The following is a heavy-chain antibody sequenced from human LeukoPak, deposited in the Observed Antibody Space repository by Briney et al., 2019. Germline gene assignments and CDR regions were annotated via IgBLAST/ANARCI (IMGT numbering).Heavy chain of an antibody. CDR3: ARDPGTGTTYSWFDP. Sequence: GGSLRLSCAASGFIFSSYWMHWVRHAPGKGLAWVSRINTDGSSTSYADSVKGRFTISRDNAKNSLYLQMNSLRAEDTAVYYCARDPGTGTTYSWFDPWGQGTLVTVSS. D-gene: IGHD1-7*01. J-gene: IGHJ5*02. CDR1: GFIFSSYW. CDR2: INTDGSST. V-gene: IGHV3-74*01.